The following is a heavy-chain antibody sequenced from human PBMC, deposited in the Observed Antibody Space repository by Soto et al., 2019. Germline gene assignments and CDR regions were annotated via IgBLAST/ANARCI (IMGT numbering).Heavy chain of an antibody. CDR1: GGSFSGYY. V-gene: IGHV4-34*01. J-gene: IGHJ4*02. D-gene: IGHD1-1*01. CDR3: ARDKITGHFDY. Sequence: QVQLQQWGAGLLKPSETLSLTCAVYGGSFSGYYWTWIRQPPGTGLEWIGEINHSGSTNYNPSRKSRVSVSVDTSKNQFSRKLTSETAAVAAVYYCARDKITGHFDYWGQGTLVTVSS. CDR2: INHSGST.